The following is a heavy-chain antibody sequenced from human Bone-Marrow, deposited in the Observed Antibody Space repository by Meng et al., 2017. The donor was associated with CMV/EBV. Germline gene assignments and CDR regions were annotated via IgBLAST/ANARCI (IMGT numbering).Heavy chain of an antibody. Sequence: GGSLRLSCAASGFTFDDYAMHWVRQAPGKGLEWVSGISWNSGSIGYADSVKGRFTISRDNAKNSLYLQMNSLRAEDTALYYCAKDISARGYDFWSGYLYYYYYGMDFWGQGTMVTVSS. D-gene: IGHD3-3*01. CDR1: GFTFDDYA. CDR3: AKDISARGYDFWSGYLYYYYYGMDF. V-gene: IGHV3-9*01. CDR2: ISWNSGSI. J-gene: IGHJ6*02.